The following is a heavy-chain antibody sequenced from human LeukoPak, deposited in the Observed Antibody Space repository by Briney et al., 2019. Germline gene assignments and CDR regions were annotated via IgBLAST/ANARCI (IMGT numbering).Heavy chain of an antibody. CDR1: KFTFSNAW. CDR2: INPDGSEK. CDR3: ARDGLIAVGRYWYFDL. Sequence: GGSLRLSCSASKFTFSNAWMSWVRQAPGKGLEWVANINPDGSEKFYVDYVDSVKGRFTISRDNAKNSLYLQMNSLRAEDTAVYYCARDGLIAVGRYWYFDLWGRGTLVTVSS. V-gene: IGHV3-7*03. J-gene: IGHJ2*01. D-gene: IGHD6-19*01.